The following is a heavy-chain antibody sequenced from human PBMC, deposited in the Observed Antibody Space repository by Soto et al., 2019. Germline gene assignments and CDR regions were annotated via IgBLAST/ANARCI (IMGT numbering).Heavy chain of an antibody. J-gene: IGHJ4*02. CDR3: ARGYRQSGYSSSWVFDY. V-gene: IGHV4-31*03. CDR2: MYYSGST. Sequence: QVQLRESGPGLVKPSQTLSLTCTVSGGSINSGGYYWNWIRQHPGKGLEWIGYMYYSGSTYYNPFLRSRVIISADTSENHFSLKLSSVTAADPAVYFRARGYRQSGYSSSWVFDYWGQGTLVNVSS. D-gene: IGHD6-13*01. CDR1: GGSINSGGYY.